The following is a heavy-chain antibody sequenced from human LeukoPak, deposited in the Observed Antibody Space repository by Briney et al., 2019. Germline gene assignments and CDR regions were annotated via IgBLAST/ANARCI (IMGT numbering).Heavy chain of an antibody. Sequence: ASVKVSCKASGYTFTSYDINWVRQATGQGLEWMGWMNPNSGNTGYAQKFQGRITITADESTSTAYMELSSLRSEDTAVYYCARVGGSYSNYYYYMDVWGKGTTVTVSS. J-gene: IGHJ6*03. CDR3: ARVGGSYSNYYYYMDV. CDR2: MNPNSGNT. V-gene: IGHV1-8*01. D-gene: IGHD4-11*01. CDR1: GYTFTSYD.